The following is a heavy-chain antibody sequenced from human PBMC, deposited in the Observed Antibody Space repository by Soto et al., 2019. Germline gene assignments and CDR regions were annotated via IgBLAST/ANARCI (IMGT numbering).Heavy chain of an antibody. V-gene: IGHV1-69*06. CDR2: IIPIFGTA. CDR3: ARESGGSGSYYNYYYYGMDV. Sequence: QVQLVQSGAEVKKSGDSVKVSCKASGGTFSSYAISWVRQAPGQGLEWMGGIIPIFGTANYAQKFQGRVTITADKSTSTAYMELSSLRSEDTAVYYCARESGGSGSYYNYYYYGMDVWGQGTTVTVSS. J-gene: IGHJ6*02. CDR1: GGTFSSYA. D-gene: IGHD3-10*01.